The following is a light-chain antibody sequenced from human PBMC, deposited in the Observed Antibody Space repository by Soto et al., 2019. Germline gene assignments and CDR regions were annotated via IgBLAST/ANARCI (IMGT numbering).Light chain of an antibody. Sequence: EIVMTQSPATLSVSPGERATLACRASHSVGSDLAWYQQKTDQAPSLVIYDIFTRDTGVPTRISGSGSGTEFTLTSSSLQSEDFAVYYCQQYNTWPLTFGGGTKVEIK. J-gene: IGKJ4*01. V-gene: IGKV3D-15*01. CDR3: QQYNTWPLT. CDR2: DIF. CDR1: HSVGSD.